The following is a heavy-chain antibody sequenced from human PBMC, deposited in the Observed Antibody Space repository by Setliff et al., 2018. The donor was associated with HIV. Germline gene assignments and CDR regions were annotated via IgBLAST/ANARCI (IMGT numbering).Heavy chain of an antibody. J-gene: IGHJ5*02. CDR2: IFYSGST. Sequence: SETLSLTCTVSGGSISSYYWSWIRQPPGKGLEWIGYIFYSGSTNYNPSLKSRVTISVDASKNQFTLRLSSVTAADTAVYYCARGFLRSRRRWFDPWGQGTLVTVSS. V-gene: IGHV4-59*01. D-gene: IGHD4-17*01. CDR3: ARGFLRSRRRWFDP. CDR1: GGSISSYY.